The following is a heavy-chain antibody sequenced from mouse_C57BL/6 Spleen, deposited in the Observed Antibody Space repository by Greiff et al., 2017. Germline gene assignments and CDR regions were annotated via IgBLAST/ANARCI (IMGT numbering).Heavy chain of an antibody. CDR3: TKMEDYSTAGFAY. Sequence: VQLQQSGAELVRPGASVTLSCKASGYTFTDYEMHWVKQTPVHGLEWIGAIDPETGGTAYNQKFKGKAILTADKSSSTAYMELRSLTSEDSAVYYCTKMEDYSTAGFAYWGQGTLVTVSA. D-gene: IGHD1-1*01. CDR1: GYTFTDYE. CDR2: IDPETGGT. V-gene: IGHV1-15*01. J-gene: IGHJ3*01.